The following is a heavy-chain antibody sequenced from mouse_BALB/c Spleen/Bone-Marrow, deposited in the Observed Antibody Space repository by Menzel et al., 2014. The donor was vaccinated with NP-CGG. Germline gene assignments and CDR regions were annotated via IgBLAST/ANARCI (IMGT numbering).Heavy chain of an antibody. CDR1: GFTFSNYW. V-gene: IGHV6-6*02. CDR2: IRLKSHNYAT. J-gene: IGHJ3*01. Sequence: EVKLMESGGGLVQPGGSMKLSCVASGFTFSNYWMNWVRPSPEKGLEWVAEIRLKSHNYATRYAESVKGRFTISRDDSKSSVYLQMSNLRAEDTGIYYCTTGFAYWGQGTLVTVSA. CDR3: TTGFAY.